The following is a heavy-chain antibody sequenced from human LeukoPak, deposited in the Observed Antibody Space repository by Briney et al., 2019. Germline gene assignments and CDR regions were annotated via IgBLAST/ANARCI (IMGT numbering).Heavy chain of an antibody. V-gene: IGHV3-74*01. CDR2: INTDGSST. D-gene: IGHD1-1*01. CDR3: ARRTVTGTYDF. J-gene: IGHJ4*02. CDR1: GFILNDYW. Sequence: GGSLRLSCAASGFILNDYWMHWVSQVPGRGLLWVARINTDGSSTDYADSVKGRFTISRDNARSTLYLQMDSLRADDTAIYYCARRTVTGTYDFWGKATLVTAS.